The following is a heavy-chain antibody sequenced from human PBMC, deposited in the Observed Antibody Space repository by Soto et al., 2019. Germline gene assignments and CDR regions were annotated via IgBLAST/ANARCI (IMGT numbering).Heavy chain of an antibody. V-gene: IGHV4-31*03. CDR2: IYYSGST. J-gene: IGHJ3*02. CDR1: GGSISSGGYY. CDR3: ARDEFEGLAAFAN. Sequence: QVQLQESGPGLVKPSQTLSLTCTVSGGSISSGGYYWSWIRQHPGKGLEWIGYIYYSGSTYYNPSLKSRVTISVDTSKNQFALKLSSMTAADTAVYYCARDEFEGLAAFANWGQGTMVTVSS. D-gene: IGHD3-10*01.